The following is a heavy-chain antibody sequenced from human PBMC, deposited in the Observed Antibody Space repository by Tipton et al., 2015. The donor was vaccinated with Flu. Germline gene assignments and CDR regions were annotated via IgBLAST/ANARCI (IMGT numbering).Heavy chain of an antibody. Sequence: GLVKPSETLSLTCAVHGESLSGYYWTWIRQPPGKGLEWIGEIDHSGNTKYNPSLKSRVSMSVDTSKNHVSLKMTSVTAADAAVYYCATPRRYYDSSDYYHHAFDVWGQGTMVTVSS. CDR3: ATPRRYYDSSDYYHHAFDV. CDR1: GESLSGYY. CDR2: IDHSGNT. J-gene: IGHJ3*01. V-gene: IGHV4-34*01. D-gene: IGHD3-22*01.